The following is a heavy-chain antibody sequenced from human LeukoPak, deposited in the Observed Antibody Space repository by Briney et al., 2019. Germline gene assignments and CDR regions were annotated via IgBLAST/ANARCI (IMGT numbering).Heavy chain of an antibody. Sequence: GGSLRLSCVASGFTLSYSTMKWVRQAPGKGLEWVSSITSNSVYKYYADSVKGRFTISRDNAKNSLYLQMNSLKAEDMAVYYCARGYSGGSLLFGGQGTLVTVSS. CDR3: ARGYSGGSLLF. V-gene: IGHV3-21*01. J-gene: IGHJ4*02. CDR2: ITSNSVYK. D-gene: IGHD2-15*01. CDR1: GFTLSYST.